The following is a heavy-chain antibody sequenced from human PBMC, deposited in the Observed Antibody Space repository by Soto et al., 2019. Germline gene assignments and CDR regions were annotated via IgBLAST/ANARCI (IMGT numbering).Heavy chain of an antibody. J-gene: IGHJ4*02. Sequence: SETLSLTCTVSGGSISTYYWSWIRQPPGKGLEWIGYIYYSGSTNYNPSLKSRVTISVDTSKNQFSLKLSSVTAADTAVYYCARGDYDFLTGYYKTAYFDHWGQGTPVTVSS. CDR2: IYYSGST. D-gene: IGHD3-9*01. CDR3: ARGDYDFLTGYYKTAYFDH. CDR1: GGSISTYY. V-gene: IGHV4-59*01.